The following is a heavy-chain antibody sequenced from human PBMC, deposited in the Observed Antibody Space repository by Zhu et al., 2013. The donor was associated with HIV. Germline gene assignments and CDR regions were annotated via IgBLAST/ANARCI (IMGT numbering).Heavy chain of an antibody. CDR1: GGTFSSYT. V-gene: IGHV1-69*06. CDR3: ARDMEYSSSPGAFDI. Sequence: QVHLVQSGAEVKKPGSSVKVSCKASGGTFSSYTITWVRQAPGQGLEWMGGIIPIFGTANYAQNIQGRVTITADTSTSTAYMELSSLRSEDTAVYYCARDMEYSSSPGAFDIWGQGTMVTVSS. CDR2: IIPIFGTA. J-gene: IGHJ3*02. D-gene: IGHD6-6*01.